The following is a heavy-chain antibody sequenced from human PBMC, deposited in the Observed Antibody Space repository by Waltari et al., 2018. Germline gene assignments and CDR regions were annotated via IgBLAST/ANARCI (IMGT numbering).Heavy chain of an antibody. Sequence: EVQLVESGGGLVQPGGSLRLSCAASGFTLSSFWMNWVRQTPGKGVEWVAGIKQDGSEKYYADSVKGQFTISRDNAKNSLYLQMNSLRAEDTAVYYCATSGWYCFDYWGQGTLVTVSS. CDR2: IKQDGSEK. D-gene: IGHD6-19*01. CDR3: ATSGWYCFDY. V-gene: IGHV3-7*01. CDR1: GFTLSSFW. J-gene: IGHJ4*02.